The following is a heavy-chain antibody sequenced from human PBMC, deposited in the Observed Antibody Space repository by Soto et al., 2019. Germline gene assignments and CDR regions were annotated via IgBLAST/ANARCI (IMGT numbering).Heavy chain of an antibody. CDR3: ARDSARTTVTTTWFGP. CDR1: GYTVSYYG. CDR2: IVANNENA. D-gene: IGHD4-17*01. V-gene: IGHV1-18*01. Sequence: QVQLVQSAAEVKKPGASVMLSCKASGYTVSYYGVSWVRQAPGQGLEWLGWIVANNENAHYAQKVQGRLTMTTDTSSNTAYMELRSLTSDDTAVYYCARDSARTTVTTTWFGPWGQGTLVTVSS. J-gene: IGHJ5*02.